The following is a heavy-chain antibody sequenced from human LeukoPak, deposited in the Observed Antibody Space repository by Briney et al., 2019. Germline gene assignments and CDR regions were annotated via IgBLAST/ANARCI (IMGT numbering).Heavy chain of an antibody. J-gene: IGHJ6*02. D-gene: IGHD3-10*01. CDR2: INHSGST. V-gene: IGHV4-34*01. CDR3: ASSGSGTNYYYYYGMDV. CDR1: GGSFSGYY. Sequence: SETLSLTCAVYGGSFSGYYWSWIRQPPGKGLEWIGEINHSGSTNYNPSLKSRVTISVDTSKNQFSLKLSSVTAADTAVYYCASSGSGTNYYYYYGMDVWGQGTTVTVSS.